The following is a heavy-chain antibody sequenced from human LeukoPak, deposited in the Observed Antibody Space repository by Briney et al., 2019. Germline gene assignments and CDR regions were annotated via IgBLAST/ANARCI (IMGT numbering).Heavy chain of an antibody. CDR1: GGTFSSYA. CDR2: IIPIFGIA. J-gene: IGHJ4*02. Sequence: GASVKVSCKASGGTFSSYAVRWVRQAPGQGLEWMGRIIPIFGIANYAQKFQGRVTITADKSTSTAYMELSSLRSEDTAVYYCAMGVVVTAIKGNFDYWGQGTLVTVSS. V-gene: IGHV1-69*04. CDR3: AMGVVVTAIKGNFDY. D-gene: IGHD2-21*02.